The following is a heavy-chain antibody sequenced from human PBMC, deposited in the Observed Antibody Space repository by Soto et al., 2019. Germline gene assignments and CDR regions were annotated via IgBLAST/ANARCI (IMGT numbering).Heavy chain of an antibody. CDR3: ARHLKVAGYYFDY. J-gene: IGHJ4*02. CDR1: GGSISSSSYY. CDR2: IYYSGST. V-gene: IGHV4-39*01. D-gene: IGHD6-19*01. Sequence: PSEPLSLTCTLSGGSISSSSYYRGWIRQPPGNGLEWIGSIYYSGSTYYNPSLKSRVTISVDTSKNQFSLKLSSVTAADTAVYYCARHLKVAGYYFDYWGQGTLVTVSS.